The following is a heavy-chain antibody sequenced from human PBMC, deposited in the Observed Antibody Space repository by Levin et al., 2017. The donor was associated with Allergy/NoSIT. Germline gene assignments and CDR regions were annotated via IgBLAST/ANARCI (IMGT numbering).Heavy chain of an antibody. V-gene: IGHV3-48*01. J-gene: IGHJ4*02. CDR2: ISSSSGKI. D-gene: IGHD3-10*01. CDR1: GFNFSIYS. CDR3: ARDMAL. Sequence: GESLKISCVASGFNFSIYSMNWVRQAPGRGLEWISYISSSSGKIFYADSVKGRFTISRDNAKNSLYLQMNSLRAEDTAVYYCARDMALWGQGTLVTVSS.